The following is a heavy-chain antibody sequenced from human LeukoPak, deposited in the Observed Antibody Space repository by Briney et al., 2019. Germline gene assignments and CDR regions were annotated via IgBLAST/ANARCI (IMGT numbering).Heavy chain of an antibody. CDR1: GGSISSYY. Sequence: PSETLSLTCTVSGGSISSYYWSWIRQPAGKGLEWIGRIYTSGSTNYNPSLKSRVTMSVDTSKNQFSLKLSSVTAADTAVYYCARGLGYCSGGSCYDYYYGMDVWGQGTTVTVSS. V-gene: IGHV4-4*07. D-gene: IGHD2-15*01. CDR3: ARGLGYCSGGSCYDYYYGMDV. J-gene: IGHJ6*02. CDR2: IYTSGST.